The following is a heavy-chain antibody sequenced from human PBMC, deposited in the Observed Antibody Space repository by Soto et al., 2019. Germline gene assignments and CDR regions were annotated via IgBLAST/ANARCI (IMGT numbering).Heavy chain of an antibody. D-gene: IGHD6-13*01. V-gene: IGHV1-46*01. CDR1: GYTCTSYY. CDR3: AKGSPLSSSWFLAERFFDS. J-gene: IGHJ5*01. CDR2: INPSSGGT. Sequence: ASVKVSCKASGYTCTSYYIHWVRQAPGQGLEWMGMINPSSGGTNYAQKFQGRDTMTRDTSTSTVYMELSSLISDDTAVLYCAKGSPLSSSWFLAERFFDSWGQGTLVTVST.